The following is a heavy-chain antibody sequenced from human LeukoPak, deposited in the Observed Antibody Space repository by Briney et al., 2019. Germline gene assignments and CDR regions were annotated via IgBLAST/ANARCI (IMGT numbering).Heavy chain of an antibody. Sequence: PGGSLRLSCAASGFTFSSYSMNWVRQAPGKGLEWVSSISSSSSYIYYADSVKGRFTISRDNAKNSLYLQMNSLRAEDTAVYYCARPITYGGNSGWFDPWGQGTLVTVSS. V-gene: IGHV3-21*01. CDR3: ARPITYGGNSGWFDP. D-gene: IGHD4-23*01. J-gene: IGHJ5*02. CDR2: ISSSSSYI. CDR1: GFTFSSYS.